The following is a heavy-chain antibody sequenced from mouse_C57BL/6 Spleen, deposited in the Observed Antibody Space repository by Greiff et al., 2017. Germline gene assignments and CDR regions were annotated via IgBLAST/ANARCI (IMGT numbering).Heavy chain of an antibody. V-gene: IGHV1-82*01. Sequence: VQLQQSGPELVKPGASVKISCKASGYAFSSSWMNWVKQRPGKGLEWIGRIYPGDGDTNYNGKFKGKATLTADKSSSTAYMQRSSLTSEDSAVYYCARGGTYGYGCFDYWGQGTTLTVSS. J-gene: IGHJ2*01. CDR2: IYPGDGDT. CDR3: ARGGTYGYGCFDY. CDR1: GYAFSSSW. D-gene: IGHD2-2*01.